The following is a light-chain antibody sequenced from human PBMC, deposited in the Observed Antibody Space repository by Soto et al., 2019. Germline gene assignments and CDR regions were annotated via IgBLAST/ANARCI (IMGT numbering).Light chain of an antibody. CDR3: QHYSNWPPWT. V-gene: IGKV3-15*01. J-gene: IGKJ1*01. Sequence: IVMTQSPATLSVSPGERATLSCRASQTIRSNLAWYQQKPGQAPRLLMYGASTRATGIPARFSGSGSGTEFTLTINSLQSEDFAVYYCQHYSNWPPWTFGQGTKVEIK. CDR2: GAS. CDR1: QTIRSN.